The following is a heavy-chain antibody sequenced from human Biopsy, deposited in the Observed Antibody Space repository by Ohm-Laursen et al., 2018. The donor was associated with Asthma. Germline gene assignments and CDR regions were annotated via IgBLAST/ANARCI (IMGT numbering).Heavy chain of an antibody. CDR2: ISFDGTNR. V-gene: IGHV3-30*18. CDR1: GFSFSNYG. CDR3: AKEVFPGWELRRGPDS. Sequence: SLRLSCAASGFSFSNYGMHWVRQAPGKGLDWEAVISFDGTNRNYTDSVKGRFTISRDNSRNTLHLEMNSLRAEDTAVYFCAKEVFPGWELRRGPDSWGQGPLVAVSS. D-gene: IGHD1-26*01. J-gene: IGHJ4*02.